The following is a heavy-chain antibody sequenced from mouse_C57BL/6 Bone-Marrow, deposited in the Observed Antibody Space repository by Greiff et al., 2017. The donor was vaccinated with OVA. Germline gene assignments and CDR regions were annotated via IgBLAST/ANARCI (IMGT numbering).Heavy chain of an antibody. Sequence: VQLQQPGAELVKPGASVKLSCKASGYTFTSYWMHWVKQRPGQGPEWIGMIHPNSGSTNYNEKFKSKATLTVDKSSSTAYMQLSSLTSEDSAVYYCARSYYSNPYYFDYWGQGTTLTVSS. J-gene: IGHJ2*01. CDR3: ARSYYSNPYYFDY. D-gene: IGHD2-5*01. V-gene: IGHV1-64*01. CDR2: IHPNSGST. CDR1: GYTFTSYW.